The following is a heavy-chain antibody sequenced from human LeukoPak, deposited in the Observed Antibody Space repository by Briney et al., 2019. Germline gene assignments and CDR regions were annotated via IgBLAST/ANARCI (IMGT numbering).Heavy chain of an antibody. Sequence: PGGSLRLSCAASGFTFSSYWMSWVRQAPGKGLEWVSAISGSGGSTYYADSVKGRFTISRDNSKNTLYLQMNSLRAEDTAVYYCAKDHSYSGSSIFAYWGQGTLVTVSS. V-gene: IGHV3-23*01. CDR3: AKDHSYSGSSIFAY. CDR2: ISGSGGST. D-gene: IGHD1-26*01. CDR1: GFTFSSYW. J-gene: IGHJ4*02.